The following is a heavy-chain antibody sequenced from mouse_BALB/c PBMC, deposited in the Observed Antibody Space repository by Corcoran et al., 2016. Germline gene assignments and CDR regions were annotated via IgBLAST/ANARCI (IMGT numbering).Heavy chain of an antibody. D-gene: IGHD1-1*01. Sequence: EVQLQQSGAELVKPGASVKLSCTASGFNIKDTYMHWVKQRPEQGLEWIGRIDPANGNTKYDPKFQGKATITADTSSNTADLQLSSLTSEDTAVYYCASPGSSPRYFDVWGAGTTVTVSS. CDR2: IDPANGNT. CDR3: ASPGSSPRYFDV. J-gene: IGHJ1*01. CDR1: GFNIKDTY. V-gene: IGHV14-3*02.